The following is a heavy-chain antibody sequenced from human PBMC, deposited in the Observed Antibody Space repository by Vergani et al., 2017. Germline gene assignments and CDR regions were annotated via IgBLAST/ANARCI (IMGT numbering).Heavy chain of an antibody. J-gene: IGHJ3*02. CDR2: INHSGST. Sequence: QVQLQESGPGLVKPSETLSLTCAVSGYSISSGYYWGWIRQPPGKGLEWIGEINHSGSTNYNPSLKSRVTISVDTSKNQFSLKLSSVTAADTAVYYCASRLERPGAFDIWGQGTMVTVSS. CDR1: GYSISSGYY. D-gene: IGHD1-1*01. V-gene: IGHV4-38-2*01. CDR3: ASRLERPGAFDI.